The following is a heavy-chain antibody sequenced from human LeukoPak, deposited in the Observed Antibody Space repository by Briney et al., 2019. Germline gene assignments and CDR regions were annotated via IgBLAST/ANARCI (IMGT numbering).Heavy chain of an antibody. V-gene: IGHV4-59*01. Sequence: PSETLSLTCTVSGGSISSYYWSWIRQPPGKGLEWIGYIYYSGSTNYNPSLKSRVTISVDTSKNQFSLRLSSVTAADTAVYYCATDSSGWFSQFDYWGQGTLVTVSS. CDR3: ATDSSGWFSQFDY. CDR2: IYYSGST. CDR1: GGSISSYY. J-gene: IGHJ4*02. D-gene: IGHD6-19*01.